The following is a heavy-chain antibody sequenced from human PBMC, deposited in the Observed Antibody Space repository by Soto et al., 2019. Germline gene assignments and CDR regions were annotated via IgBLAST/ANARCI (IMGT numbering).Heavy chain of an antibody. CDR3: VRGPCGGECYSDY. Sequence: GGSLRLSCAASGFTFSSYGMHWVRQAPGKGLEWVSTISSSRSSYIYYADSVKGRFTISRDNAKNSLYLQMNSLRAEDTAVYYCVRGPCGGECYSDYWGQGTLVTVSS. CDR1: GFTFSSYG. J-gene: IGHJ4*02. V-gene: IGHV3-21*01. CDR2: ISSSRSSYI. D-gene: IGHD2-21*01.